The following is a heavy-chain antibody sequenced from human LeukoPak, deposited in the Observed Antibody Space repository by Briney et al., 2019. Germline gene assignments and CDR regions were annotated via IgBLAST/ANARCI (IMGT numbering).Heavy chain of an antibody. CDR2: IYHSGST. V-gene: IGHV4-38-2*02. Sequence: SETLSLTCTVSGYSISSGYYWGWIRQPPGKGLEWIGSIYHSGSTYYNPSLKSRVTISVDSSKNQFSLKLSSVTAEDTAVYYCARDRVHIVVVPAAIGAFDIWGQGTMVTVSS. CDR1: GYSISSGYY. D-gene: IGHD2-2*01. J-gene: IGHJ3*02. CDR3: ARDRVHIVVVPAAIGAFDI.